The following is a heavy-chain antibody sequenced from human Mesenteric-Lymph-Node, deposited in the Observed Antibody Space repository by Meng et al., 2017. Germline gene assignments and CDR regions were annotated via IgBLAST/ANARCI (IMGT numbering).Heavy chain of an antibody. Sequence: SVLCTVYGWCCCGYYWSGLRHRPGKGRSYFLERNYSVGTNYKPSLKSRVTISVNMSKNHYSQKLTSVTAAKTALYYCARCLLLASLRNWGQGTLVTVSS. CDR3: ARCLLLASLRN. V-gene: IGHV4-34*01. J-gene: IGHJ4*02. CDR2: RNYSVGT. D-gene: IGHD6-6*01. CDR1: GWCCCGYY.